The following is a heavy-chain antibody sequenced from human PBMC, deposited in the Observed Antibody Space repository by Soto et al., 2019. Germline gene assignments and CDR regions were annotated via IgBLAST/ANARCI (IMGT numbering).Heavy chain of an antibody. D-gene: IGHD3-3*01. Sequence: QPHLQESGPGLVKPSETLSLTCNVSGVSLSSTMHYWGWIRQSRGKGLEWCASIFDRGTSYQSPTLRSSVTIYITTSKDKFSLNLTSVTAADTAVYACVRQARMGTLIFVTDGTDIVGQGAMVTASS. V-gene: IGHV4-39*01. CDR3: VRQARMGTLIFVTDGTDI. CDR1: GVSLSSTMHY. CDR2: IFDRGTS. J-gene: IGHJ3*02.